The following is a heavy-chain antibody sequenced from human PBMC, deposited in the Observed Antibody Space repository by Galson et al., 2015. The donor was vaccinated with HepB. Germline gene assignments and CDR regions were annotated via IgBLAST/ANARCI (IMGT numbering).Heavy chain of an antibody. CDR1: GGTFDNYG. V-gene: IGHV1-69*10. CDR3: ARDADVAVAGTEGWFDP. J-gene: IGHJ5*02. Sequence: VKVSCKASGGTFDNYGFSWVRQAPGQGLEWVGRIIPSVDVTNHAERFQGRVTLTADKSTNTVYLELNGLRSEDTAMYYCARDADVAVAGTEGWFDPWGQGTLVTVAS. D-gene: IGHD6-19*01. CDR2: IIPSVDVT.